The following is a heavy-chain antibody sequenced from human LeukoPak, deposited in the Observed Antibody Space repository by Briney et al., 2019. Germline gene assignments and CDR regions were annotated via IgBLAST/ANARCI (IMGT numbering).Heavy chain of an antibody. J-gene: IGHJ4*02. D-gene: IGHD1-26*01. CDR2: INTDGGST. Sequence: GGSLRLSCAASGFIFSSHCMHWVRQAPGKGLIWISRINTDGGSTTYADSAKGRFTVSRDNAKNTLYLQMNSLRAEDTAVYFCARSGGSNQPYDYWGQGILVTVSS. CDR3: ARSGGSNQPYDY. CDR1: GFIFSSHC. V-gene: IGHV3-74*01.